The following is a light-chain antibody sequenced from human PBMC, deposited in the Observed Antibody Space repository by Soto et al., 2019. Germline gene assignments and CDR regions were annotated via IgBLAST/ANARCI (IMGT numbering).Light chain of an antibody. CDR2: GAS. CDR1: QSVSGGS. J-gene: IGKJ1*01. V-gene: IGKV3-20*01. Sequence: EIVLTQSPGTLSLSPGERATLSCRASQSVSGGSLAWYQQRPGQAPRLLIYGASSRATGIPDRFSGSGSGTDFTLTITRLEPEDVAVYYCQQYGISPRTFGQGTKVEIK. CDR3: QQYGISPRT.